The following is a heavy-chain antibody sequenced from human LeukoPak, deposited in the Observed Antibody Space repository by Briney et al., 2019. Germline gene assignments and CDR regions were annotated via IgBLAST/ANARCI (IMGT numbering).Heavy chain of an antibody. J-gene: IGHJ6*02. CDR2: IIPIIGTA. CDR1: GGTFSSYA. V-gene: IGHV1-69*13. CDR3: ARDLFPLKSGRNGYYYYYGMDV. D-gene: IGHD3-3*01. Sequence: SVKVSCKASGGTFSSYAISWVRQAPGQGLEWMGGIIPIIGTANYAQKFQGRVTITADESTSTAYMELSSLRSEDTAVYYCARDLFPLKSGRNGYYYYYGMDVWGQGTTVTVSS.